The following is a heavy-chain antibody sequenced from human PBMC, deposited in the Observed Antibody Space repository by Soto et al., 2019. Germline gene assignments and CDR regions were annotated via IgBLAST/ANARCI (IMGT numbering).Heavy chain of an antibody. V-gene: IGHV6-1*01. Sequence: SQTLSLTCAISGDSVSSNSAAWNWIRQSPSRGLEWLGRTYYRSKWYNDYAVSVKSRITINPDTSKNQFSLQLNSVTPEDTAVYYCARDPGYCSGGSCYDYFDYWGQGTLVTVSS. J-gene: IGHJ4*02. CDR2: TYYRSKWYN. CDR1: GDSVSSNSAA. CDR3: ARDPGYCSGGSCYDYFDY. D-gene: IGHD2-15*01.